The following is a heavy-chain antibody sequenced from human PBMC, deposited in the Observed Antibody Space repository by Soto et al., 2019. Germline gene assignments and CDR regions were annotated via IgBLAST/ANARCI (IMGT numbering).Heavy chain of an antibody. CDR3: ARESTSGLDY. CDR1: GGSFGIYP. J-gene: IGHJ4*02. D-gene: IGHD2-2*01. V-gene: IGHV1-69*04. Sequence: QVQLVQSGAEVKKPGSSVKVSCQTSGGSFGIYPISWVRQAPGQGLEWVGRVIPILNVANYTQKLHGRLTLTADKSTTTAYMELSSQTSADTPVYYCARESTSGLDYWGQGPLVTLSS. CDR2: VIPILNVA.